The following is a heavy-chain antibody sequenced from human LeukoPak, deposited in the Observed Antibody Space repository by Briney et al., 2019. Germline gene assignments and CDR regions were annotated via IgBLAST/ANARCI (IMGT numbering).Heavy chain of an antibody. CDR3: AREQGRILVRGENWFDP. CDR1: GGSISTYY. D-gene: IGHD3-10*01. J-gene: IGHJ5*02. V-gene: IGHV4-59*01. Sequence: RASETLSLTCTVSGGSISTYYWNWIRQPPGKGLEWIGCIYYSGSTNYNPSLKSRVTISVDTSKNQFSLKLSSVTAADTAVYYCAREQGRILVRGENWFDPWGQGTLVTVSS. CDR2: IYYSGST.